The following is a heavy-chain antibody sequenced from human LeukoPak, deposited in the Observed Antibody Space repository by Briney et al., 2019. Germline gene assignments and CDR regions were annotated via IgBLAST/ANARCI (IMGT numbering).Heavy chain of an antibody. D-gene: IGHD3-22*01. J-gene: IGHJ5*02. CDR3: ARRGGFYFDTSAYSPWWFDP. CDR2: IYPDDSDT. CDR1: GYTLTSYW. Sequence: GESLKISCKGSGYTLTSYWIGWVRQMPGKGLEWMGIIYPDDSDTRYSPSFQGQVTISVDKSISTAYLQWSSLKASDTAMYYCARRGGFYFDTSAYSPWWFDPWGQGTLVTVSS. V-gene: IGHV5-51*01.